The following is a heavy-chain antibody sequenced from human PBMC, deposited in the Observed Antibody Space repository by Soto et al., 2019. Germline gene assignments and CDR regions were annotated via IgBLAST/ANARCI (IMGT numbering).Heavy chain of an antibody. J-gene: IGHJ5*02. CDR1: GFTFSSYA. Sequence: GGSLRLSCAASGFTFSSYAMSWVRQAPGKGLEWVSAIRGSGGSTYYADSVKGRFTISRDNSKNTLYLQMNSLRAEDTAVCYCAKVYPRNWFGPWGQGTLVTVSS. V-gene: IGHV3-23*01. CDR2: IRGSGGST. CDR3: AKVYPRNWFGP.